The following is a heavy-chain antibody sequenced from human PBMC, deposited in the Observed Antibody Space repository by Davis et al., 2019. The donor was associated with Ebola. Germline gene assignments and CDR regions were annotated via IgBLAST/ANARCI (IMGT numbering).Heavy chain of an antibody. J-gene: IGHJ2*01. CDR2: IWYDGSNK. CDR1: GFTFSSYG. Sequence: PGGSLRLSCAASGFTFSSYGMHWVRQAPGKGLEWVAVIWYDGSNKYYADSVKGRFTISRDNAKNSLYLQMNSLRDEDTAVYYCARGDYGDPLRLLWYFDLWGRGTLVTVSS. CDR3: ARGDYGDPLRLLWYFDL. V-gene: IGHV3-33*01. D-gene: IGHD4-17*01.